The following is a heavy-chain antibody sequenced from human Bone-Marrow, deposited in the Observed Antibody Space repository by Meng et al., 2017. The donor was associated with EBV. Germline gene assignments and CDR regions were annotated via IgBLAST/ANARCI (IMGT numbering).Heavy chain of an antibody. D-gene: IGHD6-13*01. CDR2: ISGSGDST. Sequence: EVQLLESGGGLVQPGGYLRLSCVASGFTFSSYGMSWVRQAPGKGLEWVSVISGSGDSTHYADSVKGRFTITRDNSKNTLFLQMNNLRAEDTAVYYCAKLFTSNSRWYYYFDLWGRGTLVTVSA. V-gene: IGHV3-23*01. J-gene: IGHJ2*01. CDR3: AKLFTSNSRWYYYFDL. CDR1: GFTFSSYG.